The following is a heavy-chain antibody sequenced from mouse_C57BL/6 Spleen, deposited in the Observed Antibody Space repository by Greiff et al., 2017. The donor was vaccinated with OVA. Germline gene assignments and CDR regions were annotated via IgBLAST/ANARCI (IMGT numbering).Heavy chain of an antibody. D-gene: IGHD2-4*01. Sequence: QVQLQQSGPGLVQPSQSLSITCTVSGFSLTSYGVHWVRQSPGKGLEWLGVIWSGGSTDYNAAFISRLSISKDNSKSQVFFKMNSLQADDTAIYYCARGGYDYDGFAYWGQGTLVTVSA. CDR2: IWSGGST. CDR3: ARGGYDYDGFAY. J-gene: IGHJ3*01. CDR1: GFSLTSYG. V-gene: IGHV2-2*01.